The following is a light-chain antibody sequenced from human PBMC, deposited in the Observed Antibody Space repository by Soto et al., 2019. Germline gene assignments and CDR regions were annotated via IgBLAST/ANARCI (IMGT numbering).Light chain of an antibody. CDR1: QSISSW. J-gene: IGKJ4*01. V-gene: IGKV1-5*03. CDR2: RAS. Sequence: DIQMTQSPSTLSASVGDRVTITCRASQSISSWLAWYQLKPGKAPKLLINRASTLQSGVPSRFGGSGSGTEFTLTISSLQPDDFAAYYCQQYNSYPLTFGGGTKVEIK. CDR3: QQYNSYPLT.